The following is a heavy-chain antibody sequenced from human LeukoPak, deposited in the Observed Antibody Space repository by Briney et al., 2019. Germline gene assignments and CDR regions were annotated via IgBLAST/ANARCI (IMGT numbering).Heavy chain of an antibody. CDR2: IKQDGSDK. CDR3: ARDGYKPFDY. CDR1: GFTFSNHW. V-gene: IGHV3-7*01. Sequence: GGSLRLSCAASGFTFSNHWMAWVRQAPGRGLEWVANIKQDGSDKNYVNSVKGRFTLSRDNAKNSLYLQMNSLRAEDTAVYYCARDGYKPFDYWGQGTLVTVSS. J-gene: IGHJ4*02. D-gene: IGHD5-24*01.